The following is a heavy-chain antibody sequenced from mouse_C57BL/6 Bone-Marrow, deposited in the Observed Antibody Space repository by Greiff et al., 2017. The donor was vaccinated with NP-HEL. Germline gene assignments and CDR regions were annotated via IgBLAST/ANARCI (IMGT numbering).Heavy chain of an antibody. CDR1: GYTFTSYG. J-gene: IGHJ2*01. V-gene: IGHV1-81*01. CDR2: IYPRSGNT. D-gene: IGHD1-1*01. CDR3: ARRLRYKDYFDY. Sequence: VQLQQSGAELARPGASVKLSCKASGYTFTSYGISWVKQRTGQGLEWIGEIYPRSGNTYYNEKFKGKATLTADKSSSTAYMELRSLTSEDSAVYFCARRLRYKDYFDYWGQGTTLTVSS.